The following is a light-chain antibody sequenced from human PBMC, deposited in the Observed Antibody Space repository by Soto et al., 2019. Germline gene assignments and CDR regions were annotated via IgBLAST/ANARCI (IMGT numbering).Light chain of an antibody. CDR2: GTS. CDR1: QSVSSN. V-gene: IGKV3-15*01. CDR3: QHYNRWART. J-gene: IGKJ1*01. Sequence: EIVMTQSPATLSVSPGEIATLSCRASQSVSSNLAWYQQKPGQAPRLLIYGTSTRATGIPARFSGSGSGTKFNHTVRSLQSEYFAVYYCQHYNRWARTFGQGTKMHIK.